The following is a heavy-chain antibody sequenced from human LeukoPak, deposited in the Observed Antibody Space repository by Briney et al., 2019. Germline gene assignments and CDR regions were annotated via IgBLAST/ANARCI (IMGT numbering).Heavy chain of an antibody. V-gene: IGHV3-30-3*01. D-gene: IGHD2-2*01. J-gene: IGHJ5*02. CDR2: ISYDGSNK. CDR3: ARADCSSTSCYSGLKQANWFDP. CDR1: GFTFSSYA. Sequence: GGSLRLSCAASGFTFSSYAMHWVRQAPGKGLEWVAAISYDGSNKYYADSVKGRFTISRDNSKNTLYLQMNSLRAEGTAVYYCARADCSSTSCYSGLKQANWFDPWGQGTLVTVSS.